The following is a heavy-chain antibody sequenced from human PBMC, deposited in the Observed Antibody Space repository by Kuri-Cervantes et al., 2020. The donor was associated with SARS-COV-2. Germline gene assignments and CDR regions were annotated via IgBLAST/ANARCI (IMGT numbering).Heavy chain of an antibody. CDR1: GFTFSNYV. CDR3: TTGSVRGQWMEPRRHDAFDL. J-gene: IGHJ3*01. V-gene: IGHV3-30-3*01. Sequence: GESLKISCVASGFTFSNYVIHWVRQAPGKGLEWVALISYDGTNKFYADSVKGRFTISRDNSRNTLYLQMNSLKTEDTAVYYCTTGSVRGQWMEPRRHDAFDLWGQGTMVTVSS. CDR2: ISYDGTNK. D-gene: IGHD6-19*01.